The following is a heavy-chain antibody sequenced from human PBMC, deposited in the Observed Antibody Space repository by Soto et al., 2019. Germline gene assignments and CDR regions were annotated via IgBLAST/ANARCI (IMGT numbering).Heavy chain of an antibody. V-gene: IGHV3-30*03. CDR2: VSNDERNK. D-gene: IGHD4-4*01. CDR3: ARDSGMTTVTTQYYYGMDV. CDR1: GFTFRNYG. J-gene: IGHJ6*02. Sequence: PGGSLRLSCAASGFTFRNYGIHWVRQAPGKGLEWVAVVSNDERNKYYADSVKGRFTISRDNSKSTLYVEMNRLRAEDTAVYYCARDSGMTTVTTQYYYGMDVWGQGTTVTVSS.